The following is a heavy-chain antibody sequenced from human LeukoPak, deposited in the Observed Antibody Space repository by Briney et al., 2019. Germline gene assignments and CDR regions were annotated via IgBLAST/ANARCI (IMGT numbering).Heavy chain of an antibody. V-gene: IGHV4-34*01. CDR1: GGSFSGYY. J-gene: IGHJ4*02. Sequence: SETLSLTCAVYGGSFSGYYWSWIRQPPGKGLEWIGEINHSGSTNYNPSLKSRVTISVDTSKNQFSLKLSSVTAADTAVYYCARIVLMVYAFDYWGQGTLVTVSS. D-gene: IGHD2-8*01. CDR3: ARIVLMVYAFDY. CDR2: INHSGST.